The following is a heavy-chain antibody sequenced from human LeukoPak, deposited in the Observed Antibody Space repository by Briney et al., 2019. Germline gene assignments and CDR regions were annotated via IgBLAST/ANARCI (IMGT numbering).Heavy chain of an antibody. CDR1: GGSISSSSYY. D-gene: IGHD3-22*01. J-gene: IGHJ4*02. CDR2: IYYSGST. V-gene: IGHV4-39*01. Sequence: SETLSLTCTVSGGSISSSSYYWGWIRQPPGKGLEWIGSIYYSGSTYYNPSLKSRVTISVDTSKNQFSLKLSSVTAADTAVYYCARQGGYYDSSGYYLIDYWGQGTLVIVSS. CDR3: ARQGGYYDSSGYYLIDY.